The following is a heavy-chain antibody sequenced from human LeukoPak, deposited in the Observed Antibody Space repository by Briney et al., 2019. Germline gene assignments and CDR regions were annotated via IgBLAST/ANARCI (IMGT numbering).Heavy chain of an antibody. CDR3: VSYEQQLSSGYFDL. J-gene: IGHJ2*01. V-gene: IGHV3-53*01. CDR1: GFTVSSKY. Sequence: GESLRLACAASGFTVSSKYMTWVRQAPGKGLEWVSLIYASGSTDYADSVKGRFTISRDNSKNTLYLQMNSLRAEDTAVYYCVSYEQQLSSGYFDLWGRGTLVTVSS. CDR2: IYASGST. D-gene: IGHD6-13*01.